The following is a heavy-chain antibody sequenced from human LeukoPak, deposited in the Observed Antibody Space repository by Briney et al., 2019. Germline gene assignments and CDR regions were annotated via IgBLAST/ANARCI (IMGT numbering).Heavy chain of an antibody. Sequence: SETLSLTCTVSGGSISSSSYYWGWIRQPPGKGLEWIGSIYYSGSTYCNPSLKSRVTISVDTSKNQFSLKLSSVTAADTAVYYCARRYSGSYYGGYYFDYWGQGTLVTVSS. V-gene: IGHV4-39*01. D-gene: IGHD1-26*01. J-gene: IGHJ4*02. CDR2: IYYSGST. CDR1: GGSISSSSYY. CDR3: ARRYSGSYYGGYYFDY.